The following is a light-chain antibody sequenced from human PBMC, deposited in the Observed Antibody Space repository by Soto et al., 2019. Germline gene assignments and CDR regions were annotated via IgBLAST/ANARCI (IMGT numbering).Light chain of an antibody. CDR1: SSDVGGYNY. CDR3: CSYAGSSTLV. Sequence: QSALTQPRSVSGSPGQSVTISCTGTSSDVGGYNYVSWYQQHPGKAPKLMIYDVSKRPSGVPDRFSGSKSGNTASLTISGLQAEDEAYYYCCSYAGSSTLVFGGGTKVTVL. CDR2: DVS. V-gene: IGLV2-11*01. J-gene: IGLJ2*01.